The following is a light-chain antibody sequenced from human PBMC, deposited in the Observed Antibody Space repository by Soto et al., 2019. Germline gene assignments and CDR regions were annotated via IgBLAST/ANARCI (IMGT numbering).Light chain of an antibody. CDR3: QQVGSPPIT. J-gene: IGKJ5*01. CDR2: EAS. Sequence: IVCTQSTATLPLSPGEGSRLSCVASENVRSNYIVWYQKKPGLAPRLLIAEASTRATGIPDRCSGIGSGRDFTITSSRVEPEDFAMYYYQQVGSPPITFGQRTRLEIK. CDR1: ENVRSNY. V-gene: IGKV3D-20*01.